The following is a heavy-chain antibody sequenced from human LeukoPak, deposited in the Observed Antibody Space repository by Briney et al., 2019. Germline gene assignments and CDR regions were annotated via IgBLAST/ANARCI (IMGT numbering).Heavy chain of an antibody. V-gene: IGHV4-59*01. J-gene: IGHJ4*02. CDR2: IYYSGST. CDR1: GGSISSYY. Sequence: SETLSLTCTVSGGSISSYYWSWIRQPPGKGLDWIGYIYYSGSTNYSPSLKSRVTISVDTSKNQFSLKLSSVTAADTAVYYCARLAATGLTLDYWGPGILVTVSS. CDR3: ARLAATGLTLDY. D-gene: IGHD6-13*01.